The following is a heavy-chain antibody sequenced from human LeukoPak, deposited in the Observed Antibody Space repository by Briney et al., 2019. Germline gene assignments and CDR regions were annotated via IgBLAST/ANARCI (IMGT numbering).Heavy chain of an antibody. Sequence: GASVKVSCKASGYTFTGYYMHWVRQAPGQGLEWMGRINPNSGGTNYAQKFQGRVTMTRDTSTSTVYMELSSLRSEDTAVYYCARGFSEYHDSTGYYGNFDYWGQGTLVTVSS. CDR2: INPNSGGT. CDR1: GYTFTGYY. CDR3: ARGFSEYHDSTGYYGNFDY. D-gene: IGHD3-22*01. V-gene: IGHV1-2*06. J-gene: IGHJ4*02.